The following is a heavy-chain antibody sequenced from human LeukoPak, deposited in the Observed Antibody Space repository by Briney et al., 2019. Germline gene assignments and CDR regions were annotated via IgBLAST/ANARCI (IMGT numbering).Heavy chain of an antibody. D-gene: IGHD3-10*01. CDR1: GGSFSGYY. J-gene: IGHJ4*02. CDR2: INHSGST. V-gene: IGHV4-34*01. Sequence: PSETLSLTRAVYGGSFSGYYWSWIRQPPGKGLEWIGEINHSGSTNYNPSLKSRVTISVDTSKNQFSLKLSSVTAADTAVYYCARGSGRRGTMVRGVIIRPYYFDYWGQGTLVTVSS. CDR3: ARGSGRRGTMVRGVIIRPYYFDY.